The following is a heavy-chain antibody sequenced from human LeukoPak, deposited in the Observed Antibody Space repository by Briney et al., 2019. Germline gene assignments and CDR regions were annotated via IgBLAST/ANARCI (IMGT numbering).Heavy chain of an antibody. J-gene: IGHJ4*02. V-gene: IGHV4-59*01. CDR1: GGSISSYY. D-gene: IGHD5-12*01. Sequence: SETLSLTCTVSGGSISSYYWSWIRQPPGKGLEWIGYIYYSGSTNYNPSLKSRVTISVDTSKNQFSLKLSSVTAADTAVYYCARGNWLDWGQGTLVTVSS. CDR2: IYYSGST. CDR3: ARGNWLD.